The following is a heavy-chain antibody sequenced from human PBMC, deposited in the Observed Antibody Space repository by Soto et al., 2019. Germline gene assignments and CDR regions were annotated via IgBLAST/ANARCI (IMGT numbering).Heavy chain of an antibody. Sequence: LRLSCAASGFTVSSNYMSWVRQAPGKGLGWVSVIYSGGSTYYADSVKGRFTISRDNSKNTLYLQMNSLRAEDTAVYYCARESYSSGWYKDYWGQGTLVTVSS. CDR3: ARESYSSGWYKDY. V-gene: IGHV3-53*01. CDR2: IYSGGST. CDR1: GFTVSSNY. J-gene: IGHJ4*02. D-gene: IGHD6-19*01.